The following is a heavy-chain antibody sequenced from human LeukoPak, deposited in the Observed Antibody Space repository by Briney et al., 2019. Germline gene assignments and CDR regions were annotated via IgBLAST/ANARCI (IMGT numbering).Heavy chain of an antibody. CDR3: ARGKYSSSSSPSVLLLILQH. V-gene: IGHV1-2*02. CDR1: GYTFTGYY. CDR2: INPNSGGT. J-gene: IGHJ1*01. D-gene: IGHD6-6*01. Sequence: GASVKVSCKASGYTFTGYYMHWVRQAPGQGLEWMGWINPNSGGTNYAQKFQGRVTMTRDTSISTAYMELSRLRSDDTAVYYCARGKYSSSSSPSVLLLILQHWGQGTLVTVSS.